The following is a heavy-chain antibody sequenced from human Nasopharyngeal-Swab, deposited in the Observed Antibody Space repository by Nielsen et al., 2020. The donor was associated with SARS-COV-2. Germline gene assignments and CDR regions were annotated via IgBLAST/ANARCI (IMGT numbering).Heavy chain of an antibody. J-gene: IGHJ3*02. CDR1: GFSFNNYG. CDR3: AKANVLFWFGQFKNDGFDI. CDR2: ISYEGSKK. D-gene: IGHD3-10*01. Sequence: GESLKISCTASGFSFNNYGMHWVRQAPGKGLEWVAVISYEGSKKFYAESVEGRFTISRDYSKSTLYLQMDSLRTEDTAMYYCAKANVLFWFGQFKNDGFDIWGQGTMGAVSS. V-gene: IGHV3-30*18.